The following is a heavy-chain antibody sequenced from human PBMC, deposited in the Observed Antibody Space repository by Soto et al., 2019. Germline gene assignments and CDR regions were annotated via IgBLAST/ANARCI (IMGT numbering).Heavy chain of an antibody. J-gene: IGHJ6*02. CDR2: ISYDGSNK. V-gene: IGHV3-30*18. CDR1: GFTFSSYG. D-gene: IGHD4-17*01. Sequence: PGGSLRLSCAASGFTFSSYGMHWVRQAPGKGLEWVAVISYDGSNKYYADSVKGRFTISSDNSKNTLYLQMNSLRAEDTAVYYCAKENYGDYSSYYYYGMDVWGQGTTVTVSS. CDR3: AKENYGDYSSYYYYGMDV.